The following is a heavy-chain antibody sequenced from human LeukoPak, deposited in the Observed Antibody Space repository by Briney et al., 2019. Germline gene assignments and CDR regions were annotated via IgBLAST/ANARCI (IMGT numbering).Heavy chain of an antibody. J-gene: IGHJ5*02. CDR3: ATYSGSYPRWLDP. D-gene: IGHD1-26*01. Sequence: GGSLRLSCAASGLIFSGSWMNWVRQAPGKGLEWVANINPYGSQTDYVDSVKGRFTISRDNAKNSVFLQMNNLGVEDTAVYYCATYSGSYPRWLDPWGQGTLVIVSS. CDR2: INPYGSQT. V-gene: IGHV3-7*01. CDR1: GLIFSGSW.